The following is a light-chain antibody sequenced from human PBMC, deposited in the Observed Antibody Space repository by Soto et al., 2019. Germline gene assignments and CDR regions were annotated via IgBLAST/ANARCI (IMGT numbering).Light chain of an antibody. Sequence: DVVMTQSPLSLPVTLGQPASISCKSSQSLVYSDGDTYLSWFQQRPGQSPRRLIYKVSSRDSGVPDRFSGSGSGTDFTLKISRVEAEDVGVYYCMQGTHWPLTFGGGTKV. J-gene: IGKJ4*01. CDR3: MQGTHWPLT. V-gene: IGKV2-30*01. CDR1: QSLVYSDGDTY. CDR2: KVS.